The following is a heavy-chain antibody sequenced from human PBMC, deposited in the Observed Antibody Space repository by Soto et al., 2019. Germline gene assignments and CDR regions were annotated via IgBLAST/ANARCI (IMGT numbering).Heavy chain of an antibody. Sequence: QVQLQESGPGLVNPSETLSLTCTVSGGSMSHYHWCWIRQSPGKGLEFIGYTHDSGIINYNPSLMSRVAISLDTSKNQFSLKLTSVTAADTALYYCARTGYGDHFDYWGRGTLVTVSS. J-gene: IGHJ4*02. D-gene: IGHD5-18*01. CDR1: GGSMSHYH. CDR2: THDSGII. CDR3: ARTGYGDHFDY. V-gene: IGHV4-59*01.